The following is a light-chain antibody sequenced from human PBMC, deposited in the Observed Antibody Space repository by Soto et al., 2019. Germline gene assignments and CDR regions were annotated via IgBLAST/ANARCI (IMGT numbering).Light chain of an antibody. CDR3: SSYTSTSTLLYV. CDR1: SSDVGDYNY. Sequence: QSALTQPASVSGSPGKSITISCTGTSSDVGDYNYVSWYQQHPGKAPKLMIYDVSNRPSGVSNRFSGSKSGNTASLTISGLQAEDEADYYCSSYTSTSTLLYVFGTGTKLTVL. V-gene: IGLV2-14*01. J-gene: IGLJ1*01. CDR2: DVS.